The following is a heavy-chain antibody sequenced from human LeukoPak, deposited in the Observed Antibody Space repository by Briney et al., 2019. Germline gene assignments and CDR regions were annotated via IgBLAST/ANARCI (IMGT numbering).Heavy chain of an antibody. CDR3: GKDMKYSSRWLDY. V-gene: IGHV3-9*01. CDR2: INWNSNSI. CDR1: GFTFEDYA. Sequence: GGSLRLSCAASGFTFEDYAMHWVRQAPGKGLEWVSGINWNSNSIGYADSVKGRFTISRDNVKNSLYLQMNSLRAEDTALYYCGKDMKYSSRWLDYWGQGTLVTVSS. D-gene: IGHD6-13*01. J-gene: IGHJ4*02.